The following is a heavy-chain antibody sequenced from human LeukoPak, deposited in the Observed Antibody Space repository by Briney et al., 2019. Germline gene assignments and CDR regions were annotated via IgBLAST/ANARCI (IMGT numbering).Heavy chain of an antibody. J-gene: IGHJ4*02. D-gene: IGHD6-13*01. CDR1: GFTFSNYA. CDR2: ISYDGSNK. V-gene: IGHV3-30*04. CDR3: ARDPRRSSQTGYFDY. Sequence: PGRSLRLSCAASGFTFSNYAMHWVRQAPGKGLEWVAVISYDGSNKYYADSVKGRFTISRDNSKNTVYLQVNSLRAEDTAVYYCARDPRRSSQTGYFDYWGQGTLVTVSS.